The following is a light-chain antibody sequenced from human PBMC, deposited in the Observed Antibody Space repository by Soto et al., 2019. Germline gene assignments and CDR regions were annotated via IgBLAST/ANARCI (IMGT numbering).Light chain of an antibody. Sequence: DIQMPQSPSTLSASVGDTVAVTCRASQSVSGWLAWYQQKPGEAPKLLIYDASSLESGVPSRFSGSGSGTEFTLTISSLQPDDFATYYCQQYSSRSTFGQGTKVDIK. CDR1: QSVSGW. CDR2: DAS. V-gene: IGKV1-5*01. J-gene: IGKJ1*01. CDR3: QQYSSRST.